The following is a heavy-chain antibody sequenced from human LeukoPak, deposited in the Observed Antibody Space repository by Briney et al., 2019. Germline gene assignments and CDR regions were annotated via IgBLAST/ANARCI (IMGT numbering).Heavy chain of an antibody. Sequence: GASVKVSCKASGYTFTSYGISWVRQAPGQGLEWMGWISAYNGNTNYAQKLQGRVTMTTDTSTSTAYMELRSLRSDDTAVYYCARPVLSGVYNYYYMDVWGKGTTVTVSS. J-gene: IGHJ6*03. CDR2: ISAYNGNT. CDR3: ARPVLSGVYNYYYMDV. CDR1: GYTFTSYG. D-gene: IGHD1-26*01. V-gene: IGHV1-18*01.